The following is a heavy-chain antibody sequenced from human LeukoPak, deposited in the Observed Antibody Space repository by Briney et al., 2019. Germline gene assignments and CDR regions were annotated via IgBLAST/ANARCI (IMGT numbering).Heavy chain of an antibody. CDR2: INWNGVST. J-gene: IGHJ3*02. D-gene: IGHD3-10*01. CDR3: ARDYHTRDYYGSGRGAFDI. Sequence: GGSLSLSCAVSGFTYDDYGMSWVRQAPGKGLEWVSGINWNGVSTAYGDSVKGRFTISRDSAKNFLYLQMNGLRAEDTAFYYCARDYHTRDYYGSGRGAFDIWGQGTMVTVSS. V-gene: IGHV3-20*04. CDR1: GFTYDDYG.